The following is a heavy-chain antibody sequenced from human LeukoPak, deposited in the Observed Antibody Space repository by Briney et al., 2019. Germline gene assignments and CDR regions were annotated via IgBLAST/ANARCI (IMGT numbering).Heavy chain of an antibody. CDR1: GGSISSSIYF. J-gene: IGHJ6*03. D-gene: IGHD3-10*01. CDR2: IHYSGST. Sequence: SETLSLTCTVSGGSISSSIYFWGWIWQPPGKGLEWIGSIHYSGSTYHDPSLKSRVTVSLDTSKNQFSLKLSSVTATDTAVYYCARQLYSSGSYYAPMDVWGKGTTVTISS. CDR3: ARQLYSSGSYYAPMDV. V-gene: IGHV4-39*01.